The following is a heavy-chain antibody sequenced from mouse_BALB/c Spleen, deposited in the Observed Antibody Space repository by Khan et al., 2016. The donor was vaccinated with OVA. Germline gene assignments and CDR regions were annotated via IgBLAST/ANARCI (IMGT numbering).Heavy chain of an antibody. CDR1: GYSITSEYA. CDR2: IDYSGNT. J-gene: IGHJ3*01. Sequence: EVQLQESGPGLVKPSLSLSLTCTVTGYSITSEYAWNWIRQFPGNKLEWMGYIDYSGNTRFNPSLKSRTSITRDTFKNQFFLQLNSVTAEDTATYYGATKDYYDYDPFAYWGQGTLVTVSA. D-gene: IGHD2-4*01. CDR3: ATKDYYDYDPFAY. V-gene: IGHV3-2*02.